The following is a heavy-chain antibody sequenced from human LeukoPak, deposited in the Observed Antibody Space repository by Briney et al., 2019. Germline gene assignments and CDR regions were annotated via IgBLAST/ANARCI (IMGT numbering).Heavy chain of an antibody. D-gene: IGHD3-16*01. CDR2: IYYSGST. J-gene: IGHJ3*02. Sequence: SETLSLTCTVSGGSISSYYRSWIRQPPGKGLEWIGYIYYSGSTNYNPSLKSRVTISVDTSKNQFSLKLSSVTAADTAVYCCASTVGVELRPRDAFDIWGQGTMVTVSS. CDR1: GGSISSYY. V-gene: IGHV4-59*01. CDR3: ASTVGVELRPRDAFDI.